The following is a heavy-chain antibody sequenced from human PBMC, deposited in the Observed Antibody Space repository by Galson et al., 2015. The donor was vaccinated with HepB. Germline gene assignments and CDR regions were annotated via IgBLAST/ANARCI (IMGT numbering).Heavy chain of an antibody. D-gene: IGHD2-8*02. Sequence: SLRLSCAASGLTFGSYAMHWVRQSPGKGLEWVAVISYDGTKKYYADSVKGRFTISRDNSRNTVLLQMDSLRPEDTALYYCARGTVEFDPWGQGTLVTVSS. CDR2: ISYDGTKK. CDR1: GLTFGSYA. CDR3: ARGTVEFDP. V-gene: IGHV3-30-3*01. J-gene: IGHJ5*02.